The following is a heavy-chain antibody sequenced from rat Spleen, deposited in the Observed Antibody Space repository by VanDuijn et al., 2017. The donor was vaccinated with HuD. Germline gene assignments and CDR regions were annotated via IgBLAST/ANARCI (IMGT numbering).Heavy chain of an antibody. Sequence: EVQLVESGGGLVQPGRSLKLSCVASGFTFNNYWMTWIRQAPGKGLEWVASITNASGRTYYPDSVKGRFTISRDNAKSTLYLQMNSLRSEDTATYYCTREAYWGQGTLVTVSS. CDR3: TREAY. J-gene: IGHJ3*01. CDR1: GFTFNNYW. V-gene: IGHV5-31*01. CDR2: ITNASGRT.